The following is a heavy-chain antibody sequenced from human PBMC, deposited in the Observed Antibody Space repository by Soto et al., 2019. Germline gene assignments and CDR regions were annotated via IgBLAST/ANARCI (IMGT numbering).Heavy chain of an antibody. V-gene: IGHV3-48*01. D-gene: IGHD2-21*01. CDR1: GFTFSSYS. Sequence: EVQLVESGGGLVQPGGSLRLSCAASGFTFSSYSMNWVRQAPGKGLEWVSYISSSSSTIYYADSVKGRFTISRDNAKNSLYLQMNSLRAEDTAVYYCARDGDSDAFDIWGQGTMVTVSS. CDR3: ARDGDSDAFDI. J-gene: IGHJ3*02. CDR2: ISSSSSTI.